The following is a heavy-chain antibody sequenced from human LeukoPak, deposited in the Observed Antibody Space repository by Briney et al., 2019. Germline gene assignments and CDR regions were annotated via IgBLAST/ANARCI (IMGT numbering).Heavy chain of an antibody. CDR1: GGSISSSSYY. CDR2: IYYSGST. Sequence: SETLSLTCTVSGGSISSSSYYWGWIRQPPGKGLEWIGSIYYSGSTYYNPSLKSRVTISVDTSKNQFSLKLSSVTAADTAVYYCARVGGVVTYPLYYFDYWGQGTLVTVSS. D-gene: IGHD2-8*02. V-gene: IGHV4-39*07. J-gene: IGHJ4*02. CDR3: ARVGGVVTYPLYYFDY.